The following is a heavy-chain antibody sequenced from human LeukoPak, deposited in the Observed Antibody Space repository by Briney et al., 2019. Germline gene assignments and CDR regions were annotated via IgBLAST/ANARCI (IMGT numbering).Heavy chain of an antibody. CDR3: ARDGEADIAATGTLGH. V-gene: IGHV1-2*02. CDR1: GYTFTGYY. CDR2: INPSSGGT. D-gene: IGHD6-13*01. J-gene: IGHJ4*02. Sequence: ASVKVSCKASGYTFTGYYVHWVRQAPGQGLEWMGWINPSSGGTNYAQKFQGRVTMTRDTSISTAYMELSRLRSDDTAVYYCARDGEADIAATGTLGHWGQGTLVTVSS.